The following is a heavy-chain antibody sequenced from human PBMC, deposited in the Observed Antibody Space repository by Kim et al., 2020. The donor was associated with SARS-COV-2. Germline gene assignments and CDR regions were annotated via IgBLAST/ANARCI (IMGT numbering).Heavy chain of an antibody. Sequence: GGSLRLSCAASGFTFSSYAMHWVRQAPGKGLEWVAVISYDGSNKYYADSVKGRFTISRDNSKNTLYLQMNSLRAEDTAVYYCARDLIWFGELCPFGWGQGTLVTVSS. V-gene: IGHV3-30-3*01. CDR3: ARDLIWFGELCPFG. CDR2: ISYDGSNK. D-gene: IGHD3-10*01. CDR1: GFTFSSYA. J-gene: IGHJ4*02.